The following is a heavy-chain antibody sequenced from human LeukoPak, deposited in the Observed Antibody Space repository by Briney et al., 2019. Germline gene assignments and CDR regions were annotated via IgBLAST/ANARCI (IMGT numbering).Heavy chain of an antibody. Sequence: PSETLSLTCTVSGGSLSSYYWSWIRQPAGKGLEWIGRIYTSGSTNYNPSLKSRVTMSVDTSKNQFSLKLSSVTAADTAVYYCARVKMVRGVMGAFDIWGQGTMVTVSS. D-gene: IGHD3-10*01. CDR3: ARVKMVRGVMGAFDI. CDR1: GGSLSSYY. V-gene: IGHV4-4*07. CDR2: IYTSGST. J-gene: IGHJ3*02.